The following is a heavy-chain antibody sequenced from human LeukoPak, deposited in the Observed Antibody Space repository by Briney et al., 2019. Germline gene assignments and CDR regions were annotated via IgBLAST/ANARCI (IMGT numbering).Heavy chain of an antibody. CDR2: IYYSGST. CDR1: GGSISSSSYY. CDR3: ASLRGRGYYYFHTLHAFDI. V-gene: IGHV4-39*01. D-gene: IGHD3-22*01. J-gene: IGHJ3*02. Sequence: KPSETLSLTCTVSGGSISSSSYYWGWIRQPPGKGLEWIGSIYYSGSTYYNPSLKSRVTISVDTSKNQFSLKVSSVTAADTAVYYCASLRGRGYYYFHTLHAFDIWGQGTMVTVSS.